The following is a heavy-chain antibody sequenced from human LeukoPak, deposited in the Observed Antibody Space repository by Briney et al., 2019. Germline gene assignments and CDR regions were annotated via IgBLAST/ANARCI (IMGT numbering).Heavy chain of an antibody. D-gene: IGHD5-12*01. CDR2: INPNSGGT. J-gene: IGHJ4*02. CDR3: ARDTSGSGYDSSLNY. CDR1: GYTFTGYY. V-gene: IGHV1-2*02. Sequence: GASVKVSCKASGYTFTGYYMHWVRQAPGQGLEWMGWINPNSGGTNYAQKFQGRVTMTRDTSISTAYMELSRLRSDDTAVYYCARDTSGSGYDSSLNYWGRGTLVTVSS.